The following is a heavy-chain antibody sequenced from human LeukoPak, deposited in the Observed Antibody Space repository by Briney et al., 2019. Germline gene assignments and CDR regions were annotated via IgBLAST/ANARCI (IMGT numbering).Heavy chain of an antibody. D-gene: IGHD2-2*01. CDR2: IWYDGSNK. CDR1: G. Sequence: GMGGVRNAQSKGLEWVAVIWYDGSNKYYADSVKGRLTISRDNSKNTLYLQMNSLRAEDTAVYYCAREAFVYCSSTSCYPYAFDIWGQGTMVTVSS. V-gene: IGHV3-33*01. J-gene: IGHJ3*02. CDR3: AREAFVYCSSTSCYPYAFDI.